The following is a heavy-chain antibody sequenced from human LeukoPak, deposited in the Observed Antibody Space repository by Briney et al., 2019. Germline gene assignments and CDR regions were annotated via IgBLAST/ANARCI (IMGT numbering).Heavy chain of an antibody. Sequence: GGSLRLSCAASGFTFSSYWMHWVRQAPGKGLVWVSRLNSDGSITTYADSVRGRFTISRDNAKNTLYLQMNSLRAEDTAVYYCARVGTTGTTIDYWGQGTLVTVSS. CDR1: GFTFSSYW. J-gene: IGHJ4*02. V-gene: IGHV3-74*01. CDR3: ARVGTTGTTIDY. D-gene: IGHD1-1*01. CDR2: LNSDGSIT.